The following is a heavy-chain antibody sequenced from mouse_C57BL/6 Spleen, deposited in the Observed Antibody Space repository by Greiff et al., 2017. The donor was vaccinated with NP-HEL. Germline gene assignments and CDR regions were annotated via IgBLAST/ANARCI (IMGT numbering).Heavy chain of an antibody. D-gene: IGHD1-1*01. Sequence: EVNVVESGGGLVKPGGSLKLSCAASGFTFSSYAMSWVRQTPEKRLEWVATISDGGSYTYYPDNVKGRFTISRDNAKNNLYLQMSHLKSEDTAMYYCARDGYYYGSSYFDYWGQGTTLTVSS. CDR2: ISDGGSYT. V-gene: IGHV5-4*01. J-gene: IGHJ2*01. CDR1: GFTFSSYA. CDR3: ARDGYYYGSSYFDY.